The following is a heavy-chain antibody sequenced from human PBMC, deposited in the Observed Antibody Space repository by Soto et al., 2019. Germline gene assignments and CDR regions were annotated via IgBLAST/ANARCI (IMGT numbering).Heavy chain of an antibody. D-gene: IGHD1-1*01. CDR1: GGSVSSGSYY. Sequence: SETLSLTCTVSGGSVSSGSYYWSWIRQPPGKGLEWIGYIYYSGSTNYNPSLKSRVTISVDTSKNQFSLKLSSVTAADTAVYYCARATGTLRSRNCDYWGQGSLVTVSS. CDR3: ARATGTLRSRNCDY. V-gene: IGHV4-61*01. CDR2: IYYSGST. J-gene: IGHJ4*02.